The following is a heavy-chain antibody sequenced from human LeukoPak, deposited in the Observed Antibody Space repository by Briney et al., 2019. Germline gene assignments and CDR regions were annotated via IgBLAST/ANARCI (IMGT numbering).Heavy chain of an antibody. CDR2: INTNTGNP. CDR3: ARDGPQNIPFDY. V-gene: IGHV7-4-1*02. Sequence: ASVKVSCKASGYTLTNYAMNWVRQAPGQGLEWMGWINTNTGNPTYVQDFAGRFVFSLDTSVSTAYLQINSLEAEDTAEYYCARDGPQNIPFDYWGQGTLVTVSS. CDR1: GYTLTNYA. J-gene: IGHJ4*02. D-gene: IGHD2-2*02.